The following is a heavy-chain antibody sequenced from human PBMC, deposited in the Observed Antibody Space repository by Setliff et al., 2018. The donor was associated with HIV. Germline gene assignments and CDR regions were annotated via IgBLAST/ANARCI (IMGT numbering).Heavy chain of an antibody. Sequence: SGPTLVNPTETLTLTCAFSGFSLSTNGVGVGWIRQPPGKALEWLALIYWDADKRYSPSLKNRLTITKDTSKNQVLLTMTNMDPLDTATYYCAHNHLAVAGSHYFDYWGQGTLVTVSS. CDR3: AHNHLAVAGSHYFDY. CDR1: GFSLSTNGVG. V-gene: IGHV2-5*02. J-gene: IGHJ4*02. CDR2: IYWDADK. D-gene: IGHD6-19*01.